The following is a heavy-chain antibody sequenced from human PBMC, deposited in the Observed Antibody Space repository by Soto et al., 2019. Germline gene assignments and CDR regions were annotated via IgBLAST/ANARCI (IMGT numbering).Heavy chain of an antibody. CDR3: ARDFPTIRRRCSGGSCYLARTDY. V-gene: IGHV1-18*01. Sequence: GASVKVSCKASGYTLTSYGISWVRQAPGQGLEWMGWISAYNGNTNYAQKLQGRVTMTTDTSTSTAYMELRSLRSDDTAVYYCARDFPTIRRRCSGGSCYLARTDYWGQGTLVTVSS. CDR2: ISAYNGNT. D-gene: IGHD2-15*01. CDR1: GYTLTSYG. J-gene: IGHJ4*02.